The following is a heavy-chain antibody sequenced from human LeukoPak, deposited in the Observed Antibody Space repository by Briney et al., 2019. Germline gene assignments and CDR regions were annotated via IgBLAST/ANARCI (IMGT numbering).Heavy chain of an antibody. J-gene: IGHJ6*02. V-gene: IGHV4-34*01. CDR2: INHSGST. Sequence: PSETLSLTCAVYGGSFSGYYWSWIRQPPGKGLEWIGEINHSGSTNYNPSLKSRVTISVDTSKNQFSLKLSSVTAADTAVYYCARFLYGSGSPSRRSYGMDVWGQGTTVTVSS. CDR1: GGSFSGYY. CDR3: ARFLYGSGSPSRRSYGMDV. D-gene: IGHD3-10*01.